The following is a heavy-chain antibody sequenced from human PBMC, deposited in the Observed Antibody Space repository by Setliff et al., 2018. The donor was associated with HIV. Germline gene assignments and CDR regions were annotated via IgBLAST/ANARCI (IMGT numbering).Heavy chain of an antibody. D-gene: IGHD3-16*01. CDR2: ISSSGSSSGSYI. Sequence: FTDYYWIWIRQPPGKGLEWVSSISSSGSSSGSYIYYADSVKGRFTISRDNAKNSLYLQMNSLRAEDTAVYYCARWPREVAEMGGAFDIWGQGTMVTVSS. J-gene: IGHJ3*02. CDR1: FTDYY. V-gene: IGHV3-11*04. CDR3: ARWPREVAEMGGAFDI.